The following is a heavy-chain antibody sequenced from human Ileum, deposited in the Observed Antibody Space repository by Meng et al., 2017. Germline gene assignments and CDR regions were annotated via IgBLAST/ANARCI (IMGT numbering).Heavy chain of an antibody. J-gene: IGHJ4*02. V-gene: IGHV4-61*08. CDR1: GGSVSRAGYQ. Sequence: QGVLQECGPGLVRPSETLSLFCTVAGGSVSRAGYQWGWIRQPPGKGLEWIGYASTNYNPSLKSRVTISLDTSRNQFSLSLSSVTAADTAVYYCARDHMGSLDYWGQGILVTVAS. CDR3: ARDHMGSLDY. CDR2: AST. D-gene: IGHD1-26*01.